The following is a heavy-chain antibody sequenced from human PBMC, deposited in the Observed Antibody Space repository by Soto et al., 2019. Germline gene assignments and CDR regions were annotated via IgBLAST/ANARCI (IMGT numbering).Heavy chain of an antibody. Sequence: PSETLSLTCAVSGGSISTNNWWSWVRQPPGKGLEWIGEIFHSGSTNYNPSLKSRVTISVDTSKNQFSLKLSSVTAADTAVYYCARRATTVTPAYYFDYWGQGTLVNV. CDR3: ARRATTVTPAYYFDY. CDR2: IFHSGST. J-gene: IGHJ4*02. CDR1: GGSISTNNW. V-gene: IGHV4-4*02. D-gene: IGHD4-17*01.